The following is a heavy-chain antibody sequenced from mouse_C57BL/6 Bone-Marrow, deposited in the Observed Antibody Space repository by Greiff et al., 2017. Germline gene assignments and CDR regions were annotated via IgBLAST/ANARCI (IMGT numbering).Heavy chain of an antibody. Sequence: VQLMESGPVLVKPGPSVKISCKASGFTFTDYYLHWVKPRHGKSLEWSGLVYPYNGGTSYNQKFKGNATLTVDTSSSTAYMELNSLTSEDSAVYYGARERKRVYFDYWGQGTTLTVSS. CDR3: ARERKRVYFDY. J-gene: IGHJ2*01. CDR1: GFTFTDYY. CDR2: VYPYNGGT. V-gene: IGHV1-36*01.